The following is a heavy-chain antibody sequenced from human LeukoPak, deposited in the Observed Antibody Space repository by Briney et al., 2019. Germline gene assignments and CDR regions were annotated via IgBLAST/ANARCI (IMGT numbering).Heavy chain of an antibody. V-gene: IGHV3-23*01. CDR2: ITPSGDAT. CDR3: ARAASGRTYDY. D-gene: IGHD5-12*01. Sequence: GGSLRLSCAASGFTFSSYSMTCVRQAPGKGLEWVSSITPSGDATYYAHSVRGRFTISRDNSKNTLYVQMNSLRPEDTAVYYWARAASGRTYDYWGQGTLVTVTS. J-gene: IGHJ4*02. CDR1: GFTFSSYS.